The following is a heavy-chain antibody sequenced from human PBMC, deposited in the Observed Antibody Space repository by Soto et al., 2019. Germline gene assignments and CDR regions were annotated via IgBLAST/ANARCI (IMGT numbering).Heavy chain of an antibody. CDR3: ARDLPGIAAAG. J-gene: IGHJ4*02. CDR1: GGTFSSYT. V-gene: IGHV1-69*08. Sequence: QVQLVQSGAEVKKPGSSVKVSCKASGGTFSSYTISWVRQAPGQGLEWMGRIIPILGIANYAQEFQGRVTITADKSTSTAYMELSSLRSEDTAVYYCARDLPGIAAAGWGQGTLVTVSS. CDR2: IIPILGIA. D-gene: IGHD6-13*01.